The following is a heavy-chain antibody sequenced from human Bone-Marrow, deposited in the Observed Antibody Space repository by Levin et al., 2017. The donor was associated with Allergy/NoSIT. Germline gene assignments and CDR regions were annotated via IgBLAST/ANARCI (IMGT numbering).Heavy chain of an antibody. Sequence: ASVKVSCKASEYTFTSYYMHWVRQAPGQGLEWMGFVNPSVGSTRYAQKFQGRITMTRDTSTSTVYMELSSLRSEDTAVYYCARAPGETSGYYYSWGQGTLVTVSS. D-gene: IGHD3-22*01. V-gene: IGHV1-46*01. CDR1: EYTFTSYY. CDR2: VNPSVGST. CDR3: ARAPGETSGYYYS. J-gene: IGHJ4*02.